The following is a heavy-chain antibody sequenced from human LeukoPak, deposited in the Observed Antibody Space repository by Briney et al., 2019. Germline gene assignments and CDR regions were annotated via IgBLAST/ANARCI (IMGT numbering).Heavy chain of an antibody. Sequence: GASLQISCQGSGYSFTSYWIGWVRQMPGKGLEWMGIIYPGDSDTRYSPSFQGQVTISADKSISTAYLQWSSLKASDTAMYYSARPRGYSSSPLDYWGQGTLVTVSS. CDR1: GYSFTSYW. V-gene: IGHV5-51*01. CDR2: IYPGDSDT. CDR3: ARPRGYSSSPLDY. J-gene: IGHJ4*02. D-gene: IGHD6-13*01.